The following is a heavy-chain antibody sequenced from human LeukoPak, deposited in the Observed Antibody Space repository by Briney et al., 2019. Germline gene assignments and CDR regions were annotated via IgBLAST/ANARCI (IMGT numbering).Heavy chain of an antibody. CDR2: IYPGDSDA. CDR1: GYSFTSYW. D-gene: IGHD3-10*01. CDR3: ARHHEAYYYGSGSSY. V-gene: IGHV5-51*01. Sequence: GESLEISCKGSGYSFTSYWIGWVRQMPGKGLEWMGIIYPGDSDARYSPSFQGQVTISADKSISTAYLQWSSLKASDTAMYYCARHHEAYYYGSGSSYWGQGTLVTVSS. J-gene: IGHJ4*02.